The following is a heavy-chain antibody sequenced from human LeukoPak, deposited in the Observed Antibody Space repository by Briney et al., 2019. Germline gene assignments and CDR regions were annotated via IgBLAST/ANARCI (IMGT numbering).Heavy chain of an antibody. J-gene: IGHJ5*02. CDR1: GGSISSYY. V-gene: IGHV4-4*07. CDR2: IYTSGST. Sequence: SETLSLTCTVSGGSISSYYWSWIRQPAGKGLEWIGRIYTSGSTNYNPSLKSRVTISVDTSKNQFSLKLSSVTAADTAVYYCARERYDYGDPLGWFDPWGQGTLVTISS. D-gene: IGHD4-17*01. CDR3: ARERYDYGDPLGWFDP.